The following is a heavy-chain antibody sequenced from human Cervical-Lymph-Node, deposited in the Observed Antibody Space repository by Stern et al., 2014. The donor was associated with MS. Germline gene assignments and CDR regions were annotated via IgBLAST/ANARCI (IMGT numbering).Heavy chain of an antibody. V-gene: IGHV1-2*06. Sequence: QVQLVESGAEVRKPGASVWVSCKASGYTFTAYYMHWVRQAPGHGLEWMGRINPNSGATNYAQKFQGRVTMTRDTSIRTAYMELSRLRSDDTAVYYCARDPIAIFERPAPRSHDYWGQGTLVTVSS. J-gene: IGHJ4*02. CDR3: ARDPIAIFERPAPRSHDY. CDR2: INPNSGAT. CDR1: GYTFTAYY. D-gene: IGHD3-3*01.